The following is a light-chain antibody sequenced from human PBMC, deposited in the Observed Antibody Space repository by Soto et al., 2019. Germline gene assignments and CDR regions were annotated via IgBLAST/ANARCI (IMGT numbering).Light chain of an antibody. J-gene: IGKJ1*01. CDR2: NLS. CDR3: QQYRGYWT. V-gene: IGKV1-5*03. CDR1: QNINSW. Sequence: DIQMTQSPSTLSASVVDRVTLSCRASQNINSWLVWYQQKPGKAPHLLIYNLSNLQSGVPSRFSGSGSGTEFTLTISSLQPDDFATYYCQQYRGYWTFGQGTKVDIK.